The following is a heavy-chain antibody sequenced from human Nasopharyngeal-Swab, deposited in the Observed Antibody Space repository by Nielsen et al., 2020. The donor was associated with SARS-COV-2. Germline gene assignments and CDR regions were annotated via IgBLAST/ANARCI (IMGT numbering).Heavy chain of an antibody. V-gene: IGHV3-33*01. CDR2: IWYDGSNK. CDR3: ARELMLYDSSGYSYYFDY. Sequence: GESLKISCAASGLTFSSYGMHWVRQAPGKGLEWVAVIWYDGSNKYYADSVKGRFIISRDNSKNTLYLQMNSLRAEDTAVYYCARELMLYDSSGYSYYFDYWGQGTLVTVSS. CDR1: GLTFSSYG. D-gene: IGHD3-22*01. J-gene: IGHJ4*02.